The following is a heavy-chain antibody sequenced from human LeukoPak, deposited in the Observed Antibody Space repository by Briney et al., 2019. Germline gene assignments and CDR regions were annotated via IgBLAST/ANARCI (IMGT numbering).Heavy chain of an antibody. J-gene: IGHJ4*02. D-gene: IGHD1-20*01. CDR3: VRHFRYGWNEPFGY. CDR2: IYYSGST. V-gene: IGHV4-39*01. Sequence: PSETHSLTRTVSGGSMITSSYYWGWIRQPPGKGLEWIGSIYYSGSTYYNPSLKSRVTISVDTAKNQFSLRLRSATAADTAVYYCVRHFRYGWNEPFGYWGQGSLVTVSS. CDR1: GGSMITSSYY.